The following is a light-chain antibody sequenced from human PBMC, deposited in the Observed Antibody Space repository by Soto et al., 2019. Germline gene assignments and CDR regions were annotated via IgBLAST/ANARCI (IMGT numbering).Light chain of an antibody. J-gene: IGKJ1*01. V-gene: IGKV1-5*03. CDR3: RHYNSYSEA. CDR2: KAS. CDR1: QSISSW. Sequence: DIQMPQSPSTLSASVGDRVTITCRASQSISSWLAWYQQKPGKAPKLLIYKASTLKSGVPSRFSGSGSGTGFTLTISSLQPDDFATYYCRHYNSYSEAFGQGTKVDIK.